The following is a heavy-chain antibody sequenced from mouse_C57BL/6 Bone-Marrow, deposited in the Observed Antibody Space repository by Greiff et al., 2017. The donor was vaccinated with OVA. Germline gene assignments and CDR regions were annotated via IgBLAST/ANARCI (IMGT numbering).Heavy chain of an antibody. CDR3: TRWDPHDYGSSPWFAY. V-gene: IGHV1-15*01. Sequence: VQLQQSGAELVRPGASVTLSCKASGYTFTDYEMHWVKQPPVHGLEWIGAIDPETGGTAYNQKFKGKAILTADKSSSTAYMELRSLTSEDSAVYYCTRWDPHDYGSSPWFAYWGQGTLVTVSA. CDR2: IDPETGGT. D-gene: IGHD1-1*01. J-gene: IGHJ3*01. CDR1: GYTFTDYE.